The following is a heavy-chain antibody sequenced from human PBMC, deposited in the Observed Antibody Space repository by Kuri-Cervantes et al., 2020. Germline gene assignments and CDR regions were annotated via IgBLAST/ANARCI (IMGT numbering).Heavy chain of an antibody. V-gene: IGHV4-59*01. Sequence: GSLRLSCTVSGGSISSYYWSWIRQPPGKGLEWIGYIYYSGSTNYNPSLKSRVTISVDTSKNQFSLKLSSVTAADTAVYYCARSFYEILTGYSRFDYWGQGTLVTVSS. CDR3: ARSFYEILTGYSRFDY. D-gene: IGHD3-9*01. CDR1: GGSISSYY. CDR2: IYYSGST. J-gene: IGHJ4*02.